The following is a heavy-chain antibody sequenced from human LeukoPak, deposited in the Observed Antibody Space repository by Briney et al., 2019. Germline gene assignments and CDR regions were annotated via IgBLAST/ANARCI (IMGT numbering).Heavy chain of an antibody. Sequence: PRASVKVSCKASGGTFSSYAISWVRQAPGQGLEWMGGIIPIFGTANYAQKFQGRVTITTDESTSTAYMELSSLRSEDTAVYYCARVEHILGYCSGGSCFTGWFDPWGQGTLVIVPS. V-gene: IGHV1-69*05. D-gene: IGHD2-15*01. CDR1: GGTFSSYA. CDR3: ARVEHILGYCSGGSCFTGWFDP. J-gene: IGHJ5*02. CDR2: IIPIFGTA.